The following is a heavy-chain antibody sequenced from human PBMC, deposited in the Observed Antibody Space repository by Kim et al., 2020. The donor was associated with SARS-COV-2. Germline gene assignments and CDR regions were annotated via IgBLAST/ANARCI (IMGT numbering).Heavy chain of an antibody. D-gene: IGHD4-17*01. V-gene: IGHV7-4-1*02. CDR1: GYTFTSYA. CDR3: VFLVSYGGTLGAFDI. Sequence: ASVKVSCKASGYTFTSYAMNWVRQAPGQGLEWMGRINTNTGNPTYAQGFTGRFVFSLDTSVSTAYLQISSLKAEDTAVYYCVFLVSYGGTLGAFDIWGQGTMVTVSS. CDR2: INTNTGNP. J-gene: IGHJ3*02.